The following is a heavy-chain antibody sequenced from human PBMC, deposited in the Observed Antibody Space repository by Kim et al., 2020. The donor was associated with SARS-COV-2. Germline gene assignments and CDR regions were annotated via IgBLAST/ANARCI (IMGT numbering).Heavy chain of an antibody. CDR1: GFTFSSYS. CDR3: ARDLSAPPGAEPRAAYYYYYYGMDV. Sequence: GGSLRLSCAASGFTFSSYSMNWVRQAPGKGLEWVSSISSSSSYIYYADSVKGRFTISRDNAKNSLYLQMNSLRAEDTAVYYCARDLSAPPGAEPRAAYYYYYYGMDVWGQGTTVTVSS. D-gene: IGHD1-26*01. V-gene: IGHV3-21*01. CDR2: ISSSSSYI. J-gene: IGHJ6*02.